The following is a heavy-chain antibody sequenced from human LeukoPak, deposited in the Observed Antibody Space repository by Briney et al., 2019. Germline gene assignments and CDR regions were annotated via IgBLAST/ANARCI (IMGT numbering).Heavy chain of an antibody. CDR2: ISGNSRHT. D-gene: IGHD6-13*01. V-gene: IGHV3-11*06. Sequence: PGGSLRLSCAASGFTFSDYYMTWIRQAPGEGLEWLSYISGNSRHTDYADSVKGRFIISRDNAKNSLYLQMNGLRVEDTAVYYCARNSYSLAAAGKSDYWGQGTLVTVSS. CDR3: ARNSYSLAAAGKSDY. J-gene: IGHJ4*02. CDR1: GFTFSDYY.